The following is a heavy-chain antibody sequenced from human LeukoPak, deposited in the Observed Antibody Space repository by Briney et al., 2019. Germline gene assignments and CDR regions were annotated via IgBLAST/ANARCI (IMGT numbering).Heavy chain of an antibody. CDR3: AKEPSRYFDWLPSNGMDV. CDR1: GFTFSSYA. J-gene: IGHJ6*02. V-gene: IGHV3-23*01. Sequence: GGSLRLSCAASGFTFSSYAMSWVRQAPGKGLEWVSAISGSGGSTYYADSVKGRFTISRDNSKNMLYLQMNSLRAEDTAVYYCAKEPSRYFDWLPSNGMDVWGQGTTVTVSS. CDR2: ISGSGGST. D-gene: IGHD3-9*01.